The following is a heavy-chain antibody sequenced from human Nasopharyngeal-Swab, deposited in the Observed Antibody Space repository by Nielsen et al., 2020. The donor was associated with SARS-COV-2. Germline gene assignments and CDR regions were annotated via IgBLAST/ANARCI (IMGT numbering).Heavy chain of an antibody. CDR3: ARGGGGWYEMAEFDY. CDR1: GYTFTSYD. D-gene: IGHD5-24*01. CDR2: MNPNSGNT. V-gene: IGHV1-8*01. Sequence: ASVKVSCKASGYTFTSYDINWVRQATGQGLEWMGWMNPNSGNTGYAQKFQGRVTMTRNASISTAYMELGSLRSEDTAVYYRARGGGGWYEMAEFDYWGQGTLVTVSS. J-gene: IGHJ4*02.